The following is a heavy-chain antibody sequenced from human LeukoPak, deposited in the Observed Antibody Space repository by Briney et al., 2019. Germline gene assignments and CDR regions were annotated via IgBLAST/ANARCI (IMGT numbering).Heavy chain of an antibody. CDR3: AKDLCVTCGYFDS. J-gene: IGHJ4*02. Sequence: GVSLRLSCAASGFTFSSYGMHWVRQAPGKGLVWLAFIRYDGSNKYYADSVKGRFTISRDNSKNTLYLQMNSLRAEDMAVYYCAKDLCVTCGYFDSWARETLVTVPS. V-gene: IGHV3-30*02. CDR2: IRYDGSNK. D-gene: IGHD2/OR15-2a*01. CDR1: GFTFSSYG.